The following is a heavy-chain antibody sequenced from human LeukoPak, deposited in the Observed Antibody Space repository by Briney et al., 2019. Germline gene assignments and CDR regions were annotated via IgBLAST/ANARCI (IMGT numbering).Heavy chain of an antibody. V-gene: IGHV3-30-3*01. CDR3: ARDINGDLYYFDY. J-gene: IGHJ4*01. D-gene: IGHD4-17*01. CDR1: GFTFSSYA. CDR2: ISYDGSNK. Sequence: GRSLRLSCAASGFTFSSYAMHWVRQAPGKGLEWVAVISYDGSNKYYADSVKGRFTISRDNSKNTLYLQMNSLRAEDTAVYYCARDINGDLYYFDYWGQEPWSPSPQ.